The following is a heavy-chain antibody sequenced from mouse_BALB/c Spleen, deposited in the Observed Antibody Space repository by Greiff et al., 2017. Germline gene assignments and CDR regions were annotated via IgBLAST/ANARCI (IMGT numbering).Heavy chain of an antibody. J-gene: IGHJ3*01. CDR1: GYSITSDYA. D-gene: IGHD2-1*01. Sequence: EVQLQESGPGLVKPSQSLSLTCTVTGYSITSDYAWNWIRQFPGNKLEWMGYISYSGSTSYNPSLKSRISITRDTSKNQFFLQLNSVTTEDTATYYCAREGYYGNYGAWFAYWGQGTLVTVSA. CDR3: AREGYYGNYGAWFAY. V-gene: IGHV3-2*02. CDR2: ISYSGST.